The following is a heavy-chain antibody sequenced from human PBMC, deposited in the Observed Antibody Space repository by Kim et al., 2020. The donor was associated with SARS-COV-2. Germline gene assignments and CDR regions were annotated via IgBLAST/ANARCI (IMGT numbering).Heavy chain of an antibody. J-gene: IGHJ4*02. V-gene: IGHV4-4*07. CDR2: IYTSGRT. CDR1: GDSLSSDY. CDR3: ASALGY. Sequence: SETLSLTCTVSGDSLSSDYWSWNRQPAGKGLEWIGRIYTSGRTNYNPSLQSRVTMSVDMSKNQFSLKLNSVTAADTAVYYCASALGYWGQGTLVTVSS. D-gene: IGHD3-16*02.